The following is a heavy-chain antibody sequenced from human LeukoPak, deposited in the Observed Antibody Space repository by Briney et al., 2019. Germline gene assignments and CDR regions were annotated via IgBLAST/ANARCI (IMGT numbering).Heavy chain of an antibody. CDR1: GFTFSGYS. D-gene: IGHD4-17*01. V-gene: IGHV3-21*01. Sequence: GGSLRLSCAASGFTFSGYSMNWVRQAPGKGLEWVSSISSSSSYIYYADSVKGRFTISRDNAKNSLYLQMNSLRAEDTAVYYCAREGYGDYEEAFDIWGQGTMVTVSS. J-gene: IGHJ3*02. CDR3: AREGYGDYEEAFDI. CDR2: ISSSSSYI.